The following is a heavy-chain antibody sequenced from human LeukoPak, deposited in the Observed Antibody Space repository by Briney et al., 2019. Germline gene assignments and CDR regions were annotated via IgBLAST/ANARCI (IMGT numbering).Heavy chain of an antibody. CDR3: ARQFITGA. D-gene: IGHD7-27*01. J-gene: IGHJ5*02. CDR1: GFTFSNYA. Sequence: PGGSLRLSCAASGFTFSNYAMTWVRQAPGKGLEWVSSISESGANTHYADSVKGRFTISRDNSKSTLFLQMNSLRAEDAAVYYCARQFITGAWGQGTLVTVTS. CDR2: ISESGANT. V-gene: IGHV3-23*01.